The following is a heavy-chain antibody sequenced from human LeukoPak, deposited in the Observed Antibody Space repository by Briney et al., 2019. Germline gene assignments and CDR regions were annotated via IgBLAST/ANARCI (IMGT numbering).Heavy chain of an antibody. CDR3: GSSQYYYYYMDV. J-gene: IGHJ6*03. CDR1: GFTFSSYW. CDR2: IKKDGSEK. Sequence: GGSLRLSCAASGFTFSSYWMSWVRQAPGKGLEWVANIKKDGSEKYYVDSVKGRFTISRDNAKNSLYLQMNSLRAEDTAVYYCGSSQYYYYYMDVWGKGTTVTVSS. V-gene: IGHV3-7*01. D-gene: IGHD2-15*01.